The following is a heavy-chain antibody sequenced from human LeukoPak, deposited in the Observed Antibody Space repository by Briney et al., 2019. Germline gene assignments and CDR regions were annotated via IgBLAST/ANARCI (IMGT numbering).Heavy chain of an antibody. CDR2: IYSGGST. J-gene: IGHJ3*02. CDR1: GFTVSSNY. CDR3: ARTPAIAVAGNGAFDI. D-gene: IGHD6-19*01. V-gene: IGHV3-66*01. Sequence: GGSLRLSCAASGFTVSSNYMSWVRQAPGKGLEWVSVIYSGGSTYYADSVKGRFTISRDNSKNTLYLQMNSLRAEDTAVYYCARTPAIAVAGNGAFDIWGQGTMVTVSS.